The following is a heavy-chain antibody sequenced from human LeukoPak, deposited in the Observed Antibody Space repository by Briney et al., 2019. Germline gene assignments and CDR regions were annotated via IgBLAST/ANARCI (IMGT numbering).Heavy chain of an antibody. CDR1: GFTFSSYE. V-gene: IGHV3-48*03. CDR3: AKERYCSSTSCYENYSYYGMDV. D-gene: IGHD2-2*01. Sequence: GGSLRLSCAASGFTFSSYEMNWVRQAPGKGLEWVSYISSSDSTIYYADSVKGRFTISRDNAKKSLYLQMNSLRAEDTAVYYCAKERYCSSTSCYENYSYYGMDVWGQGTTVTVSS. J-gene: IGHJ6*02. CDR2: ISSSDSTI.